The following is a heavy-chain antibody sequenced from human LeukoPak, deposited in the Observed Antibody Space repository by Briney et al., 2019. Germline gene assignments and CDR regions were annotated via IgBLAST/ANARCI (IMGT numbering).Heavy chain of an antibody. V-gene: IGHV1-69*05. Sequence: SVKVSCKASGGTFSSYAISWVRQAPGQGLEWMGGIIPIFGTANYAQKFQGRVTITTAESTSTAYMELSSLRSEDTAVYYCARVHWNSPHYYYYMDVWGKGTTVTVSS. CDR1: GGTFSSYA. CDR3: ARVHWNSPHYYYYMDV. J-gene: IGHJ6*03. CDR2: IIPIFGTA. D-gene: IGHD1-7*01.